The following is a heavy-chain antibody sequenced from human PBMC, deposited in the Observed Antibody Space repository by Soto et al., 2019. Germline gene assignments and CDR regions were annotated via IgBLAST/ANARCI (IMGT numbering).Heavy chain of an antibody. V-gene: IGHV4-34*01. CDR1: GGSFSGYY. Sequence: QVQLQQWGAGLLKPSETLSLTCAVYGGSFSGYYWSWIRHPPGKGLEWIGEINHSGSTNYNPSLKSRVTISVDTSKNQFSLNLSSVTAADTAVYYCAREGIEAINFDYWGQGTLVTVSS. D-gene: IGHD6-25*01. J-gene: IGHJ4*02. CDR3: AREGIEAINFDY. CDR2: INHSGST.